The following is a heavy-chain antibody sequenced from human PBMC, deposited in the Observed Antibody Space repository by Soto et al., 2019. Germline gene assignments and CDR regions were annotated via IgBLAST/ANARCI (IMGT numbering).Heavy chain of an antibody. J-gene: IGHJ4*02. V-gene: IGHV3-23*01. CDR2: ISGSGGST. D-gene: IGHD5-12*01. CDR3: AKGKRGYSGYRTNYFDY. Sequence: EVQLLESGGGLVQPGGSLRLSCAASGFTFSSYAMSWVRQAPGKGLEWVSAISGSGGSTYYADSVKGRFTISRDNAKNSLYLQMNSLRAEDTALYYCAKGKRGYSGYRTNYFDYWGQGTLVTVSS. CDR1: GFTFSSYA.